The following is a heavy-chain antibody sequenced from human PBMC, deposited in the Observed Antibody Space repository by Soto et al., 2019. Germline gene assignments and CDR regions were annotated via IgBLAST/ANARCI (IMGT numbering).Heavy chain of an antibody. CDR2: LNGDASTA. D-gene: IGHD6-19*01. Sequence: GSLRLSCSASGFTFSTYWMEWVRQAPGKGLLWVSSLNGDASTANYADSVKGRFTISRDNAKNTLYLQMNSLRAEDTAMYYCAVMSSRSDVLDVWGQGTMVTV. J-gene: IGHJ3*01. V-gene: IGHV3-74*01. CDR1: GFTFSTYW. CDR3: AVMSSRSDVLDV.